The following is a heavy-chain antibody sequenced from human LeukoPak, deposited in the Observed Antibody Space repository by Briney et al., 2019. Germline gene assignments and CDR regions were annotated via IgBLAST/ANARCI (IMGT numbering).Heavy chain of an antibody. CDR2: ISGGGVGT. CDR3: ATEYGSGSRLFDY. CDR1: GVTFSSYA. V-gene: IGHV3-23*01. D-gene: IGHD3-10*01. J-gene: IGHJ4*02. Sequence: GGSLRLSCAASGVTFSSYAMSWVRQAPGKGLEWVSGISGGGVGTYYADSVKGRFTISRDSSKNTLYLQINSLRAEDTAVYYCATEYGSGSRLFDYWGQGTLVTVSS.